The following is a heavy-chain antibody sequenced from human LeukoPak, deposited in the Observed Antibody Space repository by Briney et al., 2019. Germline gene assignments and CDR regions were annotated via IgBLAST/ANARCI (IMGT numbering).Heavy chain of an antibody. Sequence: PGGSLRLSCAASGFTFSNYAMSWVRQAPGKGLEWVSAISGSGDTTYYVDSLKGRFPISRDNSKNTLYLQMNSLRAEDTAVYYCARDWGTYYYDRSGYYPLDYWGQGTLVTVSS. CDR3: ARDWGTYYYDRSGYYPLDY. D-gene: IGHD3-22*01. CDR2: ISGSGDTT. CDR1: GFTFSNYA. V-gene: IGHV3-23*01. J-gene: IGHJ4*02.